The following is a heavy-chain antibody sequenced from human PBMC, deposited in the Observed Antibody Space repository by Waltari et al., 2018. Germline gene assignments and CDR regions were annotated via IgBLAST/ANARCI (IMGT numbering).Heavy chain of an antibody. Sequence: QVQLQESGPGLVKPSETLSLTCTVSGDSISSGDFYWSWIHQHPGRGLEWIWYIFSSGRTDYNPSLKSLITISVDTSKNQFSLTLSSVTAADTAVYYCARAPRGYSGYDHFDYWGQGILVTVSS. CDR3: ARAPRGYSGYDHFDY. J-gene: IGHJ4*02. CDR1: GDSISSGDFY. D-gene: IGHD5-12*01. CDR2: IFSSGRT. V-gene: IGHV4-31*01.